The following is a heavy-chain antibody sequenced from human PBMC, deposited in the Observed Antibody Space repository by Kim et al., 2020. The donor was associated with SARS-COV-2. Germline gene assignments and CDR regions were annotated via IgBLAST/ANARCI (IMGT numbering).Heavy chain of an antibody. Sequence: SETLSLTCTVSGDSVSSGSYYWNWIRQPPGKGLEWIGYYYSGSTNYNPSLKSRVTISLDTSKNQFSLELSSVTAADTAVYYCATSWKAAAGSWGQGTLVT. V-gene: IGHV4-61*01. D-gene: IGHD6-13*01. J-gene: IGHJ4*02. CDR1: GDSVSSGSYY. CDR3: ATSWKAAAGS. CDR2: YYSGST.